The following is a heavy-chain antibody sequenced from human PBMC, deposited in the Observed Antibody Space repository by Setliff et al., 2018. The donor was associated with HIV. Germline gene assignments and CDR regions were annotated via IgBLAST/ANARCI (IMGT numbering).Heavy chain of an antibody. D-gene: IGHD7-27*01. V-gene: IGHV1-3*01. CDR3: ARDVAGVLGTYYYGMDV. CDR2: IIDGNDNT. CDR1: GYSFADYT. Sequence: ASLKVSCKASGYSFADYTIQWVRQAPGQSLEWMGWIIDGNDNTRYSQKFQGRVTIARDTSASTAYMELRSLRSDDTAVYYCARDVAGVLGTYYYGMDVWGQGTTVTVSS. J-gene: IGHJ6*02.